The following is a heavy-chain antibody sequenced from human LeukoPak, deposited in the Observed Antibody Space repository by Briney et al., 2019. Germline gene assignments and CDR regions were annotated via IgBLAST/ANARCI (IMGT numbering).Heavy chain of an antibody. V-gene: IGHV3-23*01. CDR1: GFTFSNYA. D-gene: IGHD6-6*01. J-gene: IGHJ5*02. CDR2: ISGSGGST. CDR3: AKTPLPAARPYSWFDP. Sequence: PGGSLRLSCAASGFTFSNYAMSWVRQAPGKGLEWVSAISGSGGSTYYADSVKGRFTISRDNSKNTLYLQMNSLRAEDTAVYYCAKTPLPAARPYSWFDPWGQGTLVTVSS.